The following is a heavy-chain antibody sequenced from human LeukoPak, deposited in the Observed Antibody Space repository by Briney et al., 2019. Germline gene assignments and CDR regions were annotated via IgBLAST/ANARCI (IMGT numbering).Heavy chain of an antibody. J-gene: IGHJ4*02. Sequence: GGSLRLSCAASGFTFSSDTMNWVRQAPGEGLEWVSSISSSGTYIYYADSVKGRFTISRDNAENSLYLQMNSLRTDDTAVYYCARNWGDSSPSQFHWGQGTLVTVSS. CDR2: ISSSGTYI. D-gene: IGHD6-6*01. CDR3: ARNWGDSSPSQFH. CDR1: GFTFSSDT. V-gene: IGHV3-21*01.